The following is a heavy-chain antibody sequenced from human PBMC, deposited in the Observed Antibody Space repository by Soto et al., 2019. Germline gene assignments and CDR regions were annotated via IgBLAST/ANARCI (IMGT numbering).Heavy chain of an antibody. Sequence: AGSLRVSCPAAACAPTPYVVSWVRQAPWKCLEWVSVIRGGGGSSYYAASVKGRFTISRDNSKNTLFLQMNGLRAEDTAVYYCAKVTKRAAAGRYEYYKYGMDVWGQGTTVTVSS. CDR2: IRGGGGSS. CDR3: AKVTKRAAAGRYEYYKYGMDV. V-gene: IGHV3-23*01. CDR1: ACAPTPYV. J-gene: IGHJ6*02. D-gene: IGHD6-13*01.